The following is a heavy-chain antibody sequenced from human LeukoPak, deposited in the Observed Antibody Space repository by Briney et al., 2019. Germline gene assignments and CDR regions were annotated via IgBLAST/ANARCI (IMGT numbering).Heavy chain of an antibody. Sequence: PSETLSLTCTVSGGSISSSSYYWGWIRQPPGKGLEWIGSIYYSGSTYYNPSLKSRVAISVDTSKNQLSLKLTSVTAADTAVYYCARASSGWDRYDYWGQGTLVTVSS. CDR3: ARASSGWDRYDY. CDR2: IYYSGST. CDR1: GGSISSSSYY. D-gene: IGHD6-19*01. V-gene: IGHV4-39*01. J-gene: IGHJ4*02.